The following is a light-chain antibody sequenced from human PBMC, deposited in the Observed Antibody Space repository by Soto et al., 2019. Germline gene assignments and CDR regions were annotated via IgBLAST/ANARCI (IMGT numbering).Light chain of an antibody. CDR3: CSYAGSSTVV. V-gene: IGLV2-23*01. CDR2: EGX. J-gene: IGLJ2*01. Sequence: QSALTQPAAVSGSPGQSITISCTGTSSDVGSYNLVSWYQQHPGKAPKLMIYEGXXRPXGVSNRFSGSKSGNTASLTISGXXXXXXXDYYCCSYAGSSTVVFGGGTKLTVL. CDR1: SSDVGSYNL.